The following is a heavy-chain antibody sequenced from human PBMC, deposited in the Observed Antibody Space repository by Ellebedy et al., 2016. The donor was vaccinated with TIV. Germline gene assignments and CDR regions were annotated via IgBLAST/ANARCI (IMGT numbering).Heavy chain of an antibody. J-gene: IGHJ4*02. Sequence: GESLKISCAASGFTFSSYAMSWVRQAPGKGLEWVSAISGSGGSTYYADSVKGRFTISRDKSKNTLYLQMNSLRAEDTAVYYCAKDPRGWYTKRLPSFDYWGQGTLVTVSS. CDR3: AKDPRGWYTKRLPSFDY. V-gene: IGHV3-23*01. D-gene: IGHD6-25*01. CDR1: GFTFSSYA. CDR2: ISGSGGST.